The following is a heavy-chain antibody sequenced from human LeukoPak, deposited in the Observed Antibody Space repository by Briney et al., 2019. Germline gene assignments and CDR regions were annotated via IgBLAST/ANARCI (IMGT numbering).Heavy chain of an antibody. D-gene: IGHD3-3*01. CDR2: ISGGGGST. V-gene: IGHV3-23*01. CDR3: ARDAFGVDKSPF. CDR1: GFTFTSYS. Sequence: PGGSLRLSCAASGFTFTSYSMNWVRQAPGKGLEWVSTISGGGGSTYYADSVKGRFTISRDNAKNTLYLQMNSLRAEDTAVYYCARDAFGVDKSPFWGQGTLVTVSS. J-gene: IGHJ4*02.